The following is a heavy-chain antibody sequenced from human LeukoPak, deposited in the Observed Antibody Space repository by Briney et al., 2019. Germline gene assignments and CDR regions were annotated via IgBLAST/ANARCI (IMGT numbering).Heavy chain of an antibody. CDR2: IYPGDSDT. D-gene: IGHD6-19*01. V-gene: IGHV5-51*01. CDR3: ASPIQYSSGWYEFDY. CDR1: GYSFTSYW. J-gene: IGHJ4*02. Sequence: GESLKISCQGSGYSFTSYWIGWVRQMPGKGLEWMGIIYPGDSDTRYSPSFQGQVTISADKSISTAYLQWSSLKASDTAMYYCASPIQYSSGWYEFDYWGQGTLVTVSS.